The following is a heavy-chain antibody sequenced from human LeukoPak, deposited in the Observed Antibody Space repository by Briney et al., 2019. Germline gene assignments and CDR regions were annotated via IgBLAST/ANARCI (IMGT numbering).Heavy chain of an antibody. D-gene: IGHD2-21*01. J-gene: IGHJ1*01. CDR1: GLSLSTRGLG. CDR2: IYWDDGK. V-gene: IGHV2-5*05. CDR3: AHRHSHSYLQH. Sequence: SGPTLVNPTQTLTLTCAFSGLSLSTRGLGLGWIRQLPAKALEWLAHIYWDDGKRIDSSLNSRLAITKRTSRTQVVLTLTNVHPVDTATYYCAHRHSHSYLQHLGQGTLVTVSP.